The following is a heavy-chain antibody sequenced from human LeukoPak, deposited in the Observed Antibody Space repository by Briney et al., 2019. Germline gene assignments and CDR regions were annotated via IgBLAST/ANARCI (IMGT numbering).Heavy chain of an antibody. CDR2: IYHSGST. CDR3: ARDRTFGDFDY. J-gene: IGHJ4*02. D-gene: IGHD3-16*01. Sequence: SETLSLTCAVSGYSISSGYYWGWIRQPPGKGLEWIGSIYHSGSTYHNPSLKSRVTISVDTSKNQFSLKLSSVTAADTAVYYCARDRTFGDFDYWGQGTLVTVSS. CDR1: GYSISSGYY. V-gene: IGHV4-38-2*02.